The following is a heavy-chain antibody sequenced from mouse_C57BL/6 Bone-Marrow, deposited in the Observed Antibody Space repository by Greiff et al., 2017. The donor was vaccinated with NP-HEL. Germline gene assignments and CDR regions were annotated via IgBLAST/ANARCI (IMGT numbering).Heavy chain of an antibody. Sequence: VQLKESGPELVKPGASVKMSCKASGYTFTSYVMHWVKQKPGQGLEWIGYIYPYNDGTKYNEKFKGKATLTSDKSSSTAYMELSSLTSEDSAVYYCATRGDYDYDSWFAYWGQGTLVTVSA. V-gene: IGHV1-14*01. CDR1: GYTFTSYV. CDR3: ATRGDYDYDSWFAY. J-gene: IGHJ3*01. CDR2: IYPYNDGT. D-gene: IGHD2-4*01.